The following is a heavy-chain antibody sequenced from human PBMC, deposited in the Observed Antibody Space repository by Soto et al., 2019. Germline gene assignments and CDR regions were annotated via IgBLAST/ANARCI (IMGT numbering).Heavy chain of an antibody. CDR1: CYFATGGFY. J-gene: IGHJ6*02. CDR3: ARARYDFWSGYREDYYYGMDV. D-gene: IGHD3-3*01. V-gene: IGHV4-38-2*02. CDR2: VYQSGST. Sequence: SETLSLTCTVSCYFATGGFYGGWIRQTPGKGLEWIGTVYQSGSTYYNPSLKSRVAISVDTSKNQFSLKLSSVTAADTAVYYCARARYDFWSGYREDYYYGMDVWGQGTTVTVSS.